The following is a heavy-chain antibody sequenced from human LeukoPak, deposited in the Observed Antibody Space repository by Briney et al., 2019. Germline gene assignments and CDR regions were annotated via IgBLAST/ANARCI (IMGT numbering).Heavy chain of an antibody. J-gene: IGHJ4*02. D-gene: IGHD6-13*01. CDR1: GFTFSTYS. Sequence: PGGSLRLSCAASGFTFSTYSMNWVRQAPGKGLEWVSSISSSSSYIYYADSVKARFTISRDNAKNSLYLQMNSLRAEDTAVYYCARALKYESSTIFDYWGQGTLVTVSS. CDR2: ISSSSSYI. V-gene: IGHV3-21*01. CDR3: ARALKYESSTIFDY.